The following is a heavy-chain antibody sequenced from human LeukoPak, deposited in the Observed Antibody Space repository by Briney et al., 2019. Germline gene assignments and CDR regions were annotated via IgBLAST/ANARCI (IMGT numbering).Heavy chain of an antibody. Sequence: SEPLSLTCAVSGYSIGSGYFWGWIRQPPGMGLEWIGILYHSGITYYNPSLKSRVTISMDTSKNQFSLKLTSVTAADTAVYYCARHALFDSTGYYYVLDYWGQGTLATVSS. D-gene: IGHD3-22*01. J-gene: IGHJ4*02. CDR3: ARHALFDSTGYYYVLDY. CDR1: GYSIGSGYF. V-gene: IGHV4-38-2*01. CDR2: LYHSGIT.